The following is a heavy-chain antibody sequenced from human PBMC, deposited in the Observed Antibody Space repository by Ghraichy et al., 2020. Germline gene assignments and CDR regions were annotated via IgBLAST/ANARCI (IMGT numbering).Heavy chain of an antibody. D-gene: IGHD1-1*01. J-gene: IGHJ4*02. V-gene: IGHV3-7*01. CDR1: GFTFSNYW. CDR2: IKPDGSAE. CDR3: ARDQNWSRVY. Sequence: GGSLRLSCAASGFTFSNYWMDWVRQAPGKGLEWVANIKPDGSAEYYVDSVKGRFTITRDNAKNSLYLQMNSLRAEDTAVYYCARDQNWSRVYWGQRTLVTVSP.